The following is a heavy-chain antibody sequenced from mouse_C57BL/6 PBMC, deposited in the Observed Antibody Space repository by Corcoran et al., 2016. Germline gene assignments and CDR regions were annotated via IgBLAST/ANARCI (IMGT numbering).Heavy chain of an antibody. V-gene: IGHV1-26*01. D-gene: IGHD1-1*01. CDR3: ARWGTTVVANWYFDV. CDR1: GYTFTDYY. J-gene: IGHJ1*03. Sequence: EVQLQQSGPALVKPGASVKISCKASGYTFTDYYMNWVKQSHGKSLEWIGDINPNNGGTSYNQKFKGKATLTVDKSSSTAYMELRSLTSEDSAVYYCARWGTTVVANWYFDVWGTGTTVTVSS. CDR2: INPNNGGT.